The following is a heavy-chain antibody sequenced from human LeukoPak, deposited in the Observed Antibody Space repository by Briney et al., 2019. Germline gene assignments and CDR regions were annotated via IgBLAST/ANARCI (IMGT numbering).Heavy chain of an antibody. CDR3: ARGGRYYGSGTYWNY. J-gene: IGHJ4*02. Sequence: SETLSLTCNVSGSSISGYYWSWIRQPPGKGLEWVACIYGSGSTNYNPSLKSRVTISVDASKNQFSLKLNNMSAADTALYYCARGGRYYGSGTYWNYWGQGTLVTVSS. V-gene: IGHV4-59*01. D-gene: IGHD3-10*01. CDR2: IYGSGST. CDR1: GSSISGYY.